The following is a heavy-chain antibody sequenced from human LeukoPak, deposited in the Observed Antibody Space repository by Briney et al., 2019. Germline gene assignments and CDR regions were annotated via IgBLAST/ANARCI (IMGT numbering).Heavy chain of an antibody. V-gene: IGHV4-4*07. CDR1: GGSISSRY. Sequence: SETLSLTCTVSGGSISSRYWSWIRQPAGKGLEWIGRVYSTGSTNYNPSLKSRVTMSVDMSKNQFSLKLSSVTAADTAVYYCARVCGSATGYRLCGFDIWGQGTVVTVSS. D-gene: IGHD3-9*01. CDR2: VYSTGST. CDR3: ARVCGSATGYRLCGFDI. J-gene: IGHJ3*02.